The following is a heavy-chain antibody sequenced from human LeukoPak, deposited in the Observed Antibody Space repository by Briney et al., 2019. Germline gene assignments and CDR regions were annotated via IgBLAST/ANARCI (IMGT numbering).Heavy chain of an antibody. J-gene: IGHJ4*02. CDR3: ARRYFDY. CDR2: IKEDGSKK. Sequence: ETLSLTCTVSGGSISSGGYYWSWIRQHPGKGLEWVANIKEDGSKKYYVDSVKGRFTISRDNAKNSLYLEMNSLRAEDTAVYYCARRYFDYWGQGTLVTVSS. V-gene: IGHV3-7*01. CDR1: GGSISSGGYY.